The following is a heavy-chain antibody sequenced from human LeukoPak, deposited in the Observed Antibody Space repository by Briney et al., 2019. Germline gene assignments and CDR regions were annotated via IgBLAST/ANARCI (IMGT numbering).Heavy chain of an antibody. Sequence: ASVKVSCKASGYTLTGYYIHWVRQAPGQGPEWMGWTNPNSGGTNYAQKFQGRVTMTRDTSISTAYMDLSRLRSDDTAVYYCARRHTNGWYYFDYWGQGTLVTVSS. CDR1: GYTLTGYY. D-gene: IGHD6-19*01. CDR2: TNPNSGGT. CDR3: ARRHTNGWYYFDY. J-gene: IGHJ4*02. V-gene: IGHV1-2*02.